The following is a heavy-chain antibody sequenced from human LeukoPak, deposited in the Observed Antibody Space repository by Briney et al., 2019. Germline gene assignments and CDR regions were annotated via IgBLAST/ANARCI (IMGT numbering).Heavy chain of an antibody. CDR1: GGSISSGGYY. D-gene: IGHD3-16*01. J-gene: IGHJ3*02. V-gene: IGHV4-30-2*01. CDR3: ARDRVPGGTGDAFDI. Sequence: SETLSLTCAVSGGSISSGGYYWSWIRQPPGKGLEWIGYIYHSGSTYYNPSLKSRVTISVDRSKNQFSLKLSSVTAADTAVYYCARDRVPGGTGDAFDIWGQGTMVTVSS. CDR2: IYHSGST.